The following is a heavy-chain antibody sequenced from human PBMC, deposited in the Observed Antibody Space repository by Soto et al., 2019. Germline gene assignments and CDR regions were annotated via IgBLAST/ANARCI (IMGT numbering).Heavy chain of an antibody. V-gene: IGHV3-30*18. CDR3: AEISIAAAIDFDY. CDR1: GFTFSSYG. J-gene: IGHJ4*02. D-gene: IGHD6-13*01. Sequence: SGGSLRLSCAASGFTFSSYGMHWVRQAPGKGLEWVAVISYDGSNKYYADSVKGRFTISRDNSKNTLYLQMNSLRAEDTAVYYCAEISIAAAIDFDYWGQGTLVTVSS. CDR2: ISYDGSNK.